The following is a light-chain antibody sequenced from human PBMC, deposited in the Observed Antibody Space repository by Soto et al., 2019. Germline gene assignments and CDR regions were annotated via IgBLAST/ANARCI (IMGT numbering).Light chain of an antibody. V-gene: IGKV3-20*01. CDR1: QSVSNNY. Sequence: EIVLTQSPGTLSLSPGERATLSCRASQSVSNNYLAWYQQKPGQAPRFLMYGASSRATGTPDRFSGSGSGRDFTLTISRLEPEDFAVYYCQQYGSSPVSFGPGTKVDIK. J-gene: IGKJ3*01. CDR3: QQYGSSPVS. CDR2: GAS.